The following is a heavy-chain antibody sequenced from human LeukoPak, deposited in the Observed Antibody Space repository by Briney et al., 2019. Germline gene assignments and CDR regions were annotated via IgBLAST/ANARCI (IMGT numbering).Heavy chain of an antibody. CDR2: IYYSGST. V-gene: IGHV4-59*01. CDR3: AREAGPGYFQH. J-gene: IGHJ1*01. Sequence: SETLSLTCTVSGGSISSYYWSWIRQPPGKGLEWIGYIYYSGSTNYNPSLKSRVTISVDTSKNQFSLKLSSVTAADTAVYYCAREAGPGYFQHWGQGTLVTVSS. CDR1: GGSISSYY.